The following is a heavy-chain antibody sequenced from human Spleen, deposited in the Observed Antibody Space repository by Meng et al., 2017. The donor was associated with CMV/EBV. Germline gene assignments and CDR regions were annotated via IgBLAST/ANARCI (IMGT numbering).Heavy chain of an antibody. CDR1: GYTFSAHY. D-gene: IGHD1-26*01. J-gene: IGHJ4*02. CDR3: ARVRWELLPLEY. CDR2: INPDTGDT. Sequence: SRKTSGYTFSAHYMSWGRQAPGQGLEWMGWINPDTGDTNYAQKFQGRVSMTRDTSTSTVYLEVGRLTYDDMAVYYCARVRWELLPLEYWGQGTLVTVSS. V-gene: IGHV1-2*02.